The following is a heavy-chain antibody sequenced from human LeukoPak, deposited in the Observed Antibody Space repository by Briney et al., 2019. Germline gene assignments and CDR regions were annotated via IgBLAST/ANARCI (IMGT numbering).Heavy chain of an antibody. CDR3: AKGHGFGESPFDY. CDR1: GFTVSSNY. V-gene: IGHV3-53*01. CDR2: IYSGGST. Sequence: GGSLRLSCAASGFTVSSNYMSWVRQAPGKGLEWVSVIYSGGSTYYADSVKGRFTISRDNSKNTLYLQMNSLRAEDTAVYYCAKGHGFGESPFDYWGQGTLVTVSS. J-gene: IGHJ4*02. D-gene: IGHD3-10*01.